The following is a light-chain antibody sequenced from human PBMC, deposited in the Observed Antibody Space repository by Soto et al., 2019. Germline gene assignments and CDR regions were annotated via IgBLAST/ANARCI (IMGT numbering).Light chain of an antibody. CDR1: NIGSNS. J-gene: IGLJ2*01. CDR2: YDS. CDR3: QVWDGSSDHLV. Sequence: SYELTQPPSVSVAPGKTARITCGGNNIGSNSVHWYQQKPGQAPVLVIYYDSDRPSGIPERFSVSKSGNTATLTISRVEAGDEADYYCQVWDGSSDHLVFGGGTKVTVL. V-gene: IGLV3-21*04.